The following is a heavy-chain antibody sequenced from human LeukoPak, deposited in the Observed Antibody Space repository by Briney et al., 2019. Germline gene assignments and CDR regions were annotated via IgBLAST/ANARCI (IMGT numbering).Heavy chain of an antibody. CDR1: GFTFSSYG. D-gene: IGHD1-20*01. CDR2: IRSKANSYAT. J-gene: IGHJ6*03. V-gene: IGHV3-73*01. CDR3: TRHLYNWNDGYYYYMDV. Sequence: GGSLRLSCAASGFTFSSYGMHWVRQAPGKGLEWVGRIRSKANSYATAYAASVKGRFTISRDDSKNTAYLQMNSLKTEDTAVYYCTRHLYNWNDGYYYYMDVWGKGTTVTVSS.